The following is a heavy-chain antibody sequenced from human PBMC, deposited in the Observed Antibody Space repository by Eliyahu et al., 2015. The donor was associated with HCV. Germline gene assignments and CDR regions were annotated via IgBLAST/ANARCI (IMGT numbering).Heavy chain of an antibody. D-gene: IGHD6-19*01. CDR2: INQSGST. J-gene: IGHJ5*02. V-gene: IGHV4-34*01. Sequence: GLEWIGEINQSGSTNHNSSLKSRVTISIDTSKKQFSLNLSSVTAADTAMYYCARRVAGTIWFDPWGQGILVTVSS. CDR3: ARRVAGTIWFDP.